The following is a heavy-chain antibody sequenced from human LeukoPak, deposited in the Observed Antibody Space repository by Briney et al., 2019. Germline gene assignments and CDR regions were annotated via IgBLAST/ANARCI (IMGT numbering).Heavy chain of an antibody. J-gene: IGHJ5*02. CDR2: ISAYHGNT. Sequence: ASVKVSCKASGYTFTSYGISWVRQAPGHGLAWMGWISAYHGNTHYAQKLQGRVTMTTDTSTSTAYMELRSLRSEDTAVFFFKKKTEYDILTGYLYNWFDPWGQGTLVTVSS. CDR1: GYTFTSYG. CDR3: KKKTEYDILTGYLYNWFDP. D-gene: IGHD3-9*01. V-gene: IGHV1-18*01.